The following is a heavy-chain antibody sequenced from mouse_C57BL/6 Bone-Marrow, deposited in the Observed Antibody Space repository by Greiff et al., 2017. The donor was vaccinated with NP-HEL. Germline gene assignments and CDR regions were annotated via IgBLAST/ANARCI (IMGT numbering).Heavy chain of an antibody. J-gene: IGHJ3*01. CDR1: GYTFTSSW. Sequence: VQLQQPGAELVKPGASVKVSCKASGYTFTSSWMHWVKQRPGQGLEWIGRIHPSDSDTNYNQKFKGKATLTVGKSPSTAYMQLRSLTSEDSAVYYCAPMVKAWFAYWGQGTLVTVSA. V-gene: IGHV1-74*01. CDR2: IHPSDSDT. D-gene: IGHD2-2*01. CDR3: APMVKAWFAY.